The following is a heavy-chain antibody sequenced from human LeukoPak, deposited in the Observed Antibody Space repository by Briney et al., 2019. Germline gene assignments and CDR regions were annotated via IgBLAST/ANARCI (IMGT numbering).Heavy chain of an antibody. J-gene: IGHJ6*03. V-gene: IGHV3-7*01. CDR3: ARDREGGYYYYYMDV. CDR1: GFTFSSYW. Sequence: GGSLRLSCAASGFTFSSYWMSWVRQAPGKGLEWVANIKQDGSEKYYVDSVKGRFTISRDNAKNSLYLQMNSLRAEDTAVYYCARDREGGYYYYYMDVWGKGTTVTISS. CDR2: IKQDGSEK. D-gene: IGHD2-15*01.